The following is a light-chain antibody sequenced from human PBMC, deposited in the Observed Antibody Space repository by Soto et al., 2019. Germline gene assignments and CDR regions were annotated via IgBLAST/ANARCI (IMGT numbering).Light chain of an antibody. CDR2: DVG. Sequence: QSVLTQPASVSGSPGQSITISCTGTSSDVGAYDYVSWYQQHPGKAPKLMIYDVGNRPSGVSNRFSGSKSGNTASLTISGLQADDEADYYCSSYTSSSTLVFGGGTKLTVL. J-gene: IGLJ2*01. CDR1: SSDVGAYDY. V-gene: IGLV2-14*01. CDR3: SSYTSSSTLV.